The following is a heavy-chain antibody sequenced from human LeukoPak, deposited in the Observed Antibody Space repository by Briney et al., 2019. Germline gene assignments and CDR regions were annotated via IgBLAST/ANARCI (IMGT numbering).Heavy chain of an antibody. V-gene: IGHV3-30*02. D-gene: IGHD3-22*01. Sequence: GGSLRLSCAASGFTFSTYGMHWVRQAPGKGLEWVAFIRYDGRNKYYADSVKGRFTISRDNSKNTLCLQMNSLRAEDTAVYYCARAVGMIVVAQDDAFDIWGQGTMVTVSS. CDR1: GFTFSTYG. J-gene: IGHJ3*02. CDR2: IRYDGRNK. CDR3: ARAVGMIVVAQDDAFDI.